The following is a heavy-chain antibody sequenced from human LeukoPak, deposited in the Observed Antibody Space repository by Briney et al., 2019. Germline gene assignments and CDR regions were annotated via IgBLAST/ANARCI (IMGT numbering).Heavy chain of an antibody. J-gene: IGHJ4*02. CDR1: GFTFSSYS. Sequence: GGSLRLSCAASGFTFSSYSMNWVRQAPGKGLEWVSYISSSSSTIYYADSVKGRFTISRDNAKNSLYLQMNSLRAEDTAVYYCARDHGILWFGDRRGAFDYWGQGTLVTVSS. CDR2: ISSSSSTI. CDR3: ARDHGILWFGDRRGAFDY. V-gene: IGHV3-48*04. D-gene: IGHD3-10*01.